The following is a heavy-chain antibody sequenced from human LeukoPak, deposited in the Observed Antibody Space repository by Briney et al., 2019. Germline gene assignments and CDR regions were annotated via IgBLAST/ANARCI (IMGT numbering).Heavy chain of an antibody. D-gene: IGHD6-13*01. CDR2: ISYDGSNK. Sequence: PGGSLRLSCAASGFTFSSYAMHWVRQAPGKGLEWVAVISYDGSNKYYADSVKGRFTISRDNSKNTLYLQMNSLRAEDTAVYYCARDGNVAAAPDYWGQGTLVTVSS. V-gene: IGHV3-30-3*01. CDR3: ARDGNVAAAPDY. J-gene: IGHJ4*02. CDR1: GFTFSSYA.